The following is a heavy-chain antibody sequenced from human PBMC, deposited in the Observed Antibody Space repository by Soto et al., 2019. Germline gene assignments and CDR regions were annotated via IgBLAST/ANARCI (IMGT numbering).Heavy chain of an antibody. D-gene: IGHD1-1*01. J-gene: IGHJ3*02. CDR2: VSDDGNYK. Sequence: QEQLVESGGGVVQPGGSRTLSCAASGFTFRSYGMHWVRQAPGKGLEWVAVVSDDGNYKYYAESVKGRFTLSRENSKKALYLQLNRLSAEDTAVYFCAKGNYPGTTAPDIFAFDIWGQGTMVTVSS. CDR1: GFTFRSYG. CDR3: AKGNYPGTTAPDIFAFDI. V-gene: IGHV3-30*18.